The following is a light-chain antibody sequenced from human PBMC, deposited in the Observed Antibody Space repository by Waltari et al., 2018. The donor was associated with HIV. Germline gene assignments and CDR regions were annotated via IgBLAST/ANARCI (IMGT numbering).Light chain of an antibody. Sequence: EIVMTQCPATLSVSPGECATLSCRASQSVSSNLAWYRQKPGQAPRLLIHGASTRATGIPATFRGSGSGTEFTLTISSLQSEDFAVYYCQQYNNWPYTFGQGTKLEIK. J-gene: IGKJ2*01. CDR1: QSVSSN. CDR2: GAS. CDR3: QQYNNWPYT. V-gene: IGKV3-15*01.